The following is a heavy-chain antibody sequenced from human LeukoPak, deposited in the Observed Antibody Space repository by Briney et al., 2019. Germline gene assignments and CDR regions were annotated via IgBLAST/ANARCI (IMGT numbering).Heavy chain of an antibody. CDR1: GFTFSNYA. D-gene: IGHD3-9*01. CDR3: AKWGDYDVLTGYYVPDY. J-gene: IGHJ4*02. V-gene: IGHV3-23*01. CDR2: ILGSGGST. Sequence: GGSLRLSCAASGFTFSNYAMSWVRQAPGKGLEWVPAILGSGGSTYYADSVKGRFTVSRDNSKSTLYLQMNSLRAEDTALYYCAKWGDYDVLTGYYVPDYWGQGTLVTVSS.